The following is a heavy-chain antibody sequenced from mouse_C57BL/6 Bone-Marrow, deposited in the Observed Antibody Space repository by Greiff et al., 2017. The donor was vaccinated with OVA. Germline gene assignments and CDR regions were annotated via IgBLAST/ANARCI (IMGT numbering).Heavy chain of an antibody. CDR1: GYTFTDYY. J-gene: IGHJ4*01. CDR2: INPNNGGT. CDR3: AREGAYYGIAMDY. V-gene: IGHV1-26*01. Sequence: EVQLQQSGPELVKPGASVKISCKASGYTFTDYYMNWVQQSHGKSLEWIGDINPNNGGTSYNQKFKGKATLTVDKSSSTAYMELRSLTSEDSAVXYCAREGAYYGIAMDYWGQGTSVTVSS. D-gene: IGHD2-10*01.